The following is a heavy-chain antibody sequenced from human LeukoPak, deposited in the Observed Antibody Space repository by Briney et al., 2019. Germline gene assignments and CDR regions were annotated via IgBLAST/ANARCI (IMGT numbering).Heavy chain of an antibody. Sequence: GGSLRLSCAASGFTFNSYAMSWVRQAPGKGLEWVSGISGSGRGGSTYYADSVKGRFTISRDNSKNTLYLQMNSLRAEDTAIYYCARSGYNRFDYWGQGTLVTVSS. J-gene: IGHJ4*02. D-gene: IGHD5-24*01. CDR3: ARSGYNRFDY. V-gene: IGHV3-23*01. CDR2: ISGSGRGGST. CDR1: GFTFNSYA.